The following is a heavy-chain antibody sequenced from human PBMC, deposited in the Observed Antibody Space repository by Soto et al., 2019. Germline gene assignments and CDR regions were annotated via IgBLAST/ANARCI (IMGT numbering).Heavy chain of an antibody. D-gene: IGHD1-1*01. CDR1: GASISSGADY. Sequence: QVQLQESGPGLVKPSQTLSLTCTVSGASISSGADYWSWILQHPGKGLEWIGYTYYSGTTYYNPSLRSRVTISVDTSKIRFSLKLSSVTAADTAVYYCARAGLQRYVDYWGQGTLVTVSS. V-gene: IGHV4-31*03. CDR3: ARAGLQRYVDY. CDR2: TYYSGTT. J-gene: IGHJ4*02.